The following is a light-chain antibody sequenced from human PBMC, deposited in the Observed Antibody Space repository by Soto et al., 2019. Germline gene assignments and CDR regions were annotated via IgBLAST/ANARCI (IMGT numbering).Light chain of an antibody. CDR1: QSISSW. Sequence: DIQKTQSPSTLSASVGDRVTVTCRASQSISSWLAWYQQKAGKAPKLLIYKASALESGVPSRFSGSGSGTEFTLTISSLEPEDFATYYCQHYNTYPWTFGQGTKVEIK. CDR3: QHYNTYPWT. V-gene: IGKV1-5*03. J-gene: IGKJ1*01. CDR2: KAS.